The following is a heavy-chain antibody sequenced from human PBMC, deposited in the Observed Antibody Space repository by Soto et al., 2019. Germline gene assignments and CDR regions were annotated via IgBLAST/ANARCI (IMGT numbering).Heavy chain of an antibody. D-gene: IGHD1-26*01. CDR1: VYTFTTFA. Sequence: SVKVSCKSSVYTFTTFAMHVVRQAPGQSLEWMGWINGGNGNTEYPQKFQARVTITRDTSASTVYMEFSSLISEDTAVYFCERARYSGTYNVYLDYWGQGTQVTVSS. V-gene: IGHV1-3*01. CDR3: ERARYSGTYNVYLDY. J-gene: IGHJ4*02. CDR2: INGGNGNT.